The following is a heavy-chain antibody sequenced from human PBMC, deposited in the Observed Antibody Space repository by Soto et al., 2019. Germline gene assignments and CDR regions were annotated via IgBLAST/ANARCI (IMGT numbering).Heavy chain of an antibody. V-gene: IGHV5-51*01. J-gene: IGHJ1*01. CDR1: GYSFTNYW. Sequence: PGESLKISCKGSGYSFTNYWIGWVRQMPGKGLEWMGIIYPGDSETRYSPSSQGQVTFSADKSISSAYLQWSSLKASDTAMYYCARQAVAGTQHWGQGTLVTVSS. D-gene: IGHD6-19*01. CDR3: ARQAVAGTQH. CDR2: IYPGDSET.